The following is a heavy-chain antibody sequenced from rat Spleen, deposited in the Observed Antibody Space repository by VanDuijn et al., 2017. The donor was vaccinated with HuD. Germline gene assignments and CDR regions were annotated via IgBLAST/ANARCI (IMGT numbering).Heavy chain of an antibody. CDR2: ISYDGNST. CDR3: TRDRILRSTGFDY. J-gene: IGHJ2*01. Sequence: EVQLVESGGGLVQPGRSLKVSCAASGFTFDDFYMAWVRQAPKTGLEWVAPISYDGNSTYYQDSVQGRFIISSENAKTSLYLQMDSLRSEHSATYYCTRDRILRSTGFDYWGQGVMVTVSS. D-gene: IGHD1-6*01. CDR1: GFTFDDFY. V-gene: IGHV5-7*01.